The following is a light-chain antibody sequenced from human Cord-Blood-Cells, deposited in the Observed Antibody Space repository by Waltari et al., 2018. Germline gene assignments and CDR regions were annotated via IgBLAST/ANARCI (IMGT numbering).Light chain of an antibody. Sequence: EIVLTQSPATLSLSPGERATLSCRASQSVSSYLAWYQQKPGQAPRLLNYDASNRATGIPARVSGSGSGTDFTLTISSLEPEDFAVYYCQQRSNWPPLTFGGGTKVEIK. J-gene: IGKJ4*01. CDR3: QQRSNWPPLT. CDR2: DAS. CDR1: QSVSSY. V-gene: IGKV3-11*01.